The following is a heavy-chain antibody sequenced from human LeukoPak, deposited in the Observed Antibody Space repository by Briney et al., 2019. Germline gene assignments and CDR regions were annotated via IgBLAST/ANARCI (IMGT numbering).Heavy chain of an antibody. CDR1: GFTLSSYW. CDR2: IKQDGSER. V-gene: IGHV3-7*02. CDR3: ATLVATTRFDY. J-gene: IGHJ4*02. D-gene: IGHD5-12*01. Sequence: GGSLRLSCAASGFTLSSYWMSWVRQAPGKGLEWVANIKQDGSERYYVDSVKGRFTISRDNAKNSLYLQMNSLRAEDTAVYYCATLVATTRFDYWGQGTLATVSS.